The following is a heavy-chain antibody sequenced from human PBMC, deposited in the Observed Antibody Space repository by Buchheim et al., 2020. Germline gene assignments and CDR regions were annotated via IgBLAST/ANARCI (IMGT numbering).Heavy chain of an antibody. V-gene: IGHV3-48*03. CDR3: ARGAPLIGVAFDI. Sequence: EVQLVESGGGLVQPGGSLRLSCAASGFTFSSYEMNWVRQAPGKGLEWVSYISSSGSTIYYEDSVKGRFNIRRENAKNYMSVQMNSLRAEDTAVYYCARGAPLIGVAFDIWGQGT. CDR1: GFTFSSYE. CDR2: ISSSGSTI. D-gene: IGHD3-22*01. J-gene: IGHJ3*02.